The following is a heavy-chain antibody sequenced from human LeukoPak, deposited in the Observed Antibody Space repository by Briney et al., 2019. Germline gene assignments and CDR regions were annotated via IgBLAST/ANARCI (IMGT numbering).Heavy chain of an antibody. CDR3: ARPGAANYYYYYMDV. V-gene: IGHV4-59*08. CDR2: IYYSGST. Sequence: SETLSLTCTVSGGSISSYYWSWIRQPPGKGLEWIGYIYYSGSTNYNPSLKSRVTISVDTSKNQFSLKLSAVTAADTAVYYCARPGAANYYYYYMDVWGKGTTVTVSS. D-gene: IGHD6-13*01. J-gene: IGHJ6*03. CDR1: GGSISSYY.